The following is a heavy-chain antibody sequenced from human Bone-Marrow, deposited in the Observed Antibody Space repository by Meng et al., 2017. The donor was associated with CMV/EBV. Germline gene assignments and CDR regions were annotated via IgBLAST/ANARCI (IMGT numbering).Heavy chain of an antibody. CDR2: TSYTGDT. V-gene: IGHV4-30-4*08. J-gene: IGHJ5*02. CDR3: VRVATGTSWYDP. D-gene: IGHD6-13*01. CDR1: GGSISSGDYY. Sequence: LRLSCTVSGGSISSGDYYWSWIRQPPGKGLEWIGYTSYTGDTHYNPSLKTRVTFSLDTSKSQFSLKLNSVTAADTAMYYCVRVATGTSWYDPWGPGTRVTVSS.